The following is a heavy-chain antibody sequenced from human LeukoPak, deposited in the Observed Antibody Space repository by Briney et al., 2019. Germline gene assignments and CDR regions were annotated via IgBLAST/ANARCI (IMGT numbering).Heavy chain of an antibody. J-gene: IGHJ1*01. D-gene: IGHD6-6*01. CDR2: IYHSGST. Sequence: PSETLSLTCTVSGGSISSGGYYWRWIRQPPGKGLEWIGYIYHSGSTYYNPSLKSRVTISVDRSKNQFSLKLSSVTAADTAVYYCASSKVAARPFFQHWGQGTLVTVSS. CDR1: GGSISSGGYY. V-gene: IGHV4-30-2*01. CDR3: ASSKVAARPFFQH.